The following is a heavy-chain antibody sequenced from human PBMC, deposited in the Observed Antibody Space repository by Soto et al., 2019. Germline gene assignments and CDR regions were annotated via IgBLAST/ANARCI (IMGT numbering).Heavy chain of an antibody. CDR1: GGSFSGYY. V-gene: IGHV4-34*01. D-gene: IGHD2-8*02. Sequence: QVQLQQWGAGLLKPSETLSLTCAVYGGSFSGYYWTWIRQPPGTGLEWIGEINHSGSTNYNPSLKSRVTISVDTSRNLLSLKLTSVTAADTAVYYCARDKITGRFDYWGQGTLVTVSS. CDR2: INHSGST. J-gene: IGHJ4*02. CDR3: ARDKITGRFDY.